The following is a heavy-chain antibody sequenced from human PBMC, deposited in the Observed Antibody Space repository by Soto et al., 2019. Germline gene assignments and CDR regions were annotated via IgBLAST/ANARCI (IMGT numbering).Heavy chain of an antibody. J-gene: IGHJ4*02. D-gene: IGHD1-26*01. CDR1: GDSVSSNNAA. CDR3: ARDSQRANPSYFDS. V-gene: IGHV6-1*01. CDR2: RYFRSNWYA. Sequence: SQTLSLTCAISGDSVSSNNAAWNCIIHSPSRCLEWLGRRYFRSNWYADYAGSLRGRININPDTSKNQFSLQLSSVSPEDTAVYYCARDSQRANPSYFDSWGQGILVTVSS.